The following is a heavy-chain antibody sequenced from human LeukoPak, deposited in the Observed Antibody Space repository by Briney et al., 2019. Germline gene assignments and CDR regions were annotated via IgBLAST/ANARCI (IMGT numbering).Heavy chain of an antibody. CDR1: GFIFRNYW. V-gene: IGHV3-7*01. Sequence: GGSLRLSCAASGFIFRNYWLAWVRQVPGKGLEWVANINQDGSERNYVDSLRGRFTISRDNDKNSLSLQMNSLRAEDTAVYYCARGSSGNSDYWGQGTLVTVSS. CDR2: INQDGSER. J-gene: IGHJ4*02. D-gene: IGHD4-23*01. CDR3: ARGSSGNSDY.